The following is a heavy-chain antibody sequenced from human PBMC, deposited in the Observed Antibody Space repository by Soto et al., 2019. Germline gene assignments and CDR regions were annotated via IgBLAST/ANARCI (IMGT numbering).Heavy chain of an antibody. CDR3: AKSSLGRPAHYYYGMDV. V-gene: IGHV3-43*01. J-gene: IGHJ6*02. CDR2: ISWDGGST. Sequence: GGSLRLSCAASGFTFDDYTMDWVRQAPGKGLEWVSLISWDGGSTYYADSVKGRFTISRDNSKNSLYLQMNSLRTEDTALYYCAKSSLGRPAHYYYGMDVWGQGTTVTVSS. CDR1: GFTFDDYT.